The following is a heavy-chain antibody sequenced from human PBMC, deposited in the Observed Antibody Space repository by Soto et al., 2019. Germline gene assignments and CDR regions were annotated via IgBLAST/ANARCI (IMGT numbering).Heavy chain of an antibody. J-gene: IGHJ4*02. CDR3: ASSYGSGYRAFDY. D-gene: IGHD3-10*01. Sequence: QVQLVQSGAEVKRPGSSVKVSCKASGDTFNFYSINWVRQAPGVGLEWVGRVNPILSMSNYAPRFQGRVTMTADKPTSTAYMELRSLRSGDTAIYHCASSYGSGYRAFDYWGQGALVTVSS. CDR1: GDTFNFYS. CDR2: VNPILSMS. V-gene: IGHV1-69*02.